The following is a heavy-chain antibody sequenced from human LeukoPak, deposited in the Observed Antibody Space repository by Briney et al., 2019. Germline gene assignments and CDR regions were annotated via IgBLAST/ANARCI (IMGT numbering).Heavy chain of an antibody. CDR2: ISAYNGNT. CDR1: GYTFTSYG. V-gene: IGHV1-18*01. CDR3: AREGREGFYFDY. Sequence: ASVKVSCKASGYTFTSYGISWVRQAPGQGLEWMGWISAYNGNTNYAQKFQGRVTMTRDTSISTAYMELSRLRSDDTAVYYCAREGREGFYFDYWGQGTLVTVSS. J-gene: IGHJ4*02.